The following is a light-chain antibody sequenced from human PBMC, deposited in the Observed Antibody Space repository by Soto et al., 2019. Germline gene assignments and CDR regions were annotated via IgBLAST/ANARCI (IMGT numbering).Light chain of an antibody. J-gene: IGLJ2*01. V-gene: IGLV2-14*01. Sequence: QSALTQPASVSGSPGQSIAISCTGTSSDIGGYNSVSWYQQHSGKAPKLMIYEVNNRPSGVSNRFSASKSGNTAFLTTSGLQAEDEADYYCNSYTSSNTLVFGGGTKLTVL. CDR2: EVN. CDR3: NSYTSSNTLV. CDR1: SSDIGGYNS.